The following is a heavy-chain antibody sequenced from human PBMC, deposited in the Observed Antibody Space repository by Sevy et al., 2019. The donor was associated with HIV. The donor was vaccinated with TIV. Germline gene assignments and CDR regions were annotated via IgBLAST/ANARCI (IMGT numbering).Heavy chain of an antibody. CDR2: INPNSGVT. D-gene: IGHD1-20*01. J-gene: IGHJ3*02. Sequence: ASVKVSCKTTGYIFSDYNIHWVRQAPGQGLEWMALINPNSGVTIYAQKFRGRVSLTRDTSMSTAYMELSALTSDDTAVYYCVREDNNAPRTLLSFDIWGQRTVVTVSS. CDR1: GYIFSDYN. CDR3: VREDNNAPRTLLSFDI. V-gene: IGHV1-2*06.